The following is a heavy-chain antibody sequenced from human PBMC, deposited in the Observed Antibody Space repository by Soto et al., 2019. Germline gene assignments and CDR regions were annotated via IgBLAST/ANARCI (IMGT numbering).Heavy chain of an antibody. J-gene: IGHJ4*02. CDR3: ARSSSWAVEGYFDY. CDR2: ISYDGSNK. V-gene: IGHV3-30-3*01. D-gene: IGHD6-13*01. CDR1: GFTFSSYA. Sequence: GGSLRLSCAASGFTFSSYAMHWVRQAPGKGLEWVAVISYDGSNKYYADSVKGRFTISRDNSKNTLYLQMNSLRAEDTAVYYCARSSSWAVEGYFDYWGQGTLVTVSS.